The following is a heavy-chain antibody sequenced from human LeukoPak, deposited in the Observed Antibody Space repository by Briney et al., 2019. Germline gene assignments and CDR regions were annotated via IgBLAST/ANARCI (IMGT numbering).Heavy chain of an antibody. V-gene: IGHV1-2*02. J-gene: IGHJ4*02. CDR2: VNPHSGGT. Sequence: ASVKVSCKASGYTFTSYAMNWVRQAPGQGLEWMGWVNPHSGGTNFAQRFRGRVTMTRDTSITTAYMELSRLESDDTAMYYRARTDNKYDSRLLFNWGQGTHITVSS. D-gene: IGHD3-22*01. CDR3: ARTDNKYDSRLLFN. CDR1: GYTFTSYA.